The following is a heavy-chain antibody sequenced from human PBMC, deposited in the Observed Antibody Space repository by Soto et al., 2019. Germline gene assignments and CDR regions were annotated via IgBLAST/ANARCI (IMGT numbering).Heavy chain of an antibody. V-gene: IGHV3-11*01. CDR3: ARDFDDYYDSSGYRTYYYGMDV. D-gene: IGHD3-22*01. CDR2: ISSSGSTI. J-gene: IGHJ6*02. CDR1: GFTFSDYY. Sequence: PGGSLRLSCAASGFTFSDYYMSWIRQAPGKGLEWVSYISSSGSTIYYADSVKGRFTISRDNAKNSLYLQMNSLRAEDTAVYYCARDFDDYYDSSGYRTYYYGMDVWGQGTTVTVSS.